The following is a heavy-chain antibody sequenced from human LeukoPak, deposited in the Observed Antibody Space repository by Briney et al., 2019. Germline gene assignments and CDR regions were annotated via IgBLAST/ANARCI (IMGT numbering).Heavy chain of an antibody. J-gene: IGHJ5*02. CDR2: IYPGDSDT. V-gene: IGHV5-51*01. CDR3: ARSWAMAQNLDS. Sequence: GESLNISCKGCGSSFSDFLIVWVRQMPGQGLEWVGIIYPGDSDTRYSPSFQGQVTISADKSISTAYLQWSSLKASDTAMYYCARSWAMAQNLDSWGQGTLVTVSS. CDR1: GSSFSDFL. D-gene: IGHD5-18*01.